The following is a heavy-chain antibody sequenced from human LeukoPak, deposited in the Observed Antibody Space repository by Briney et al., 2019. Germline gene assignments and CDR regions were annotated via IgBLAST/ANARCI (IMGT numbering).Heavy chain of an antibody. Sequence: SETLSLTCALYGGSFCGYYWNWIRPPPGKGLEWIGEINHSGSTNYNPSLKSRVTISVDTSKNQFSLKLSSVTAADTAVYYCASDVDTAMGGTYWGQGTLVTVSS. V-gene: IGHV4-34*01. J-gene: IGHJ4*02. CDR3: ASDVDTAMGGTY. CDR1: GGSFCGYY. CDR2: INHSGST. D-gene: IGHD5-18*01.